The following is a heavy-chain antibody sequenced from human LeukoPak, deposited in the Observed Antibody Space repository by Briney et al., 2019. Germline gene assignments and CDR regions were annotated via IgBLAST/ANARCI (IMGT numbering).Heavy chain of an antibody. V-gene: IGHV4-59*01. J-gene: IGHJ4*02. Sequence: SETLSLTCTVPGVSITSYYWSWIRQPPGKGLEWIGYIFHSGSTNYNPSLKSRVSISMDTSKNHFSLKVNSVTAADTAFYYCARGSVTPDFWGRGTLVTVSS. CDR2: IFHSGST. CDR1: GVSITSYY. CDR3: ARGSVTPDF. D-gene: IGHD4-17*01.